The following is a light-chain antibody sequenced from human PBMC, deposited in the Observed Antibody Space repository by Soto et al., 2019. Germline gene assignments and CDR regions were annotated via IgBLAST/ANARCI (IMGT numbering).Light chain of an antibody. CDR2: DAS. CDR1: QSVGNNQ. Sequence: EIVLTQSPGTLSLSPGERATLSCRASQSVGNNQLAWYQQKPGQAPRFLIYDASSRATGIPDRFSGSGSGTDFTLTISRLEPEDFAVYYCQQYGSTPLTCGGGTKVEIK. CDR3: QQYGSTPLT. J-gene: IGKJ4*01. V-gene: IGKV3-20*01.